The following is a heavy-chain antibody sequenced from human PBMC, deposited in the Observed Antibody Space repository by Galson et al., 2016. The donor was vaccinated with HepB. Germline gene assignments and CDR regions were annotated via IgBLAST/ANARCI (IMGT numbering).Heavy chain of an antibody. CDR1: GFTFSSYW. CDR3: ARGANRGRPFDY. V-gene: IGHV3-7*03. CDR2: VKRDGSER. J-gene: IGHJ4*02. D-gene: IGHD3-10*01. Sequence: SLRLSCAASGFTFSSYWMSWVRQAPGKGLEWVANVKRDGSERYYVDSVRGRSTISRDNAKNSLFLQMNSLRVEDTAVYYCARGANRGRPFDYWGQGTLVTVSS.